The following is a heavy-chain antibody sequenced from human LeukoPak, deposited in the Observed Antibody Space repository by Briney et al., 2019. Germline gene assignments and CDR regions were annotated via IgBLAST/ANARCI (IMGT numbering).Heavy chain of an antibody. D-gene: IGHD3-22*01. CDR1: GFTFSSYA. J-gene: IGHJ4*02. Sequence: AGGSLRLSCAASGFTFSSYAMHWVRQAPGKGLEWVAVISYDGSNKYYADSVKGRFTISRDNSKNTLYLQMNSLRAEDTAVYYCARAADYYDSSGYYYFDYWGQGTLVIVSS. CDR2: ISYDGSNK. V-gene: IGHV3-30*04. CDR3: ARAADYYDSSGYYYFDY.